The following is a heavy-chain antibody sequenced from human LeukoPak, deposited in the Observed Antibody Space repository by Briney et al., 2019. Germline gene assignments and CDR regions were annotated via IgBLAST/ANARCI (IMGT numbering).Heavy chain of an antibody. CDR1: GGSFRGYS. Sequence: SETLSLTCAVYGGSFRGYSWSWIRQPPGKGLEWIGEINHSGSTNYNPSLKSRVTISVDTSKNQFSLKLSSVTAADTAVYYCARGIVNLGEGIFGVVMDFDIWGQGTMVTVSS. D-gene: IGHD3-3*01. CDR3: ARGIVNLGEGIFGVVMDFDI. V-gene: IGHV4-34*01. J-gene: IGHJ3*02. CDR2: INHSGST.